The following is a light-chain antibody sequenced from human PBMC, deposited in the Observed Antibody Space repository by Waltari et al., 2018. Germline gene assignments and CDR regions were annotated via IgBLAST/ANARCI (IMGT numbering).Light chain of an antibody. J-gene: IGLJ1*01. CDR3: CSYAGNYIFI. Sequence: QSALTQPHSVSGSPGQSVTISCTGTSSDVGYYNFVSWYQQHPRKAPKPMIYGSTKRPSGVPDRFSGSKSGNTASLTISGLQAEDEADYYCCSYAGNYIFIFATGTKVTVL. CDR1: SSDVGYYNF. CDR2: GST. V-gene: IGLV2-11*01.